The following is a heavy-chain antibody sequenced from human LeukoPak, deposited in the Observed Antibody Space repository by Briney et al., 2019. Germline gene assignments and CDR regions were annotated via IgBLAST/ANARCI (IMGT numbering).Heavy chain of an antibody. Sequence: GGSLRLSCAASGFTFSSYWMSCVRQATGKGLEWVANIKQDGSEKYYVDSVKGRFTISRDNAKNSLYLQMNSLRAEDTAVYYCARVVSLFDDYGDYGGPNYFDYWGQGTLVTVSS. CDR1: GFTFSSYW. D-gene: IGHD4-17*01. V-gene: IGHV3-7*04. CDR3: ARVVSLFDDYGDYGGPNYFDY. CDR2: IKQDGSEK. J-gene: IGHJ4*02.